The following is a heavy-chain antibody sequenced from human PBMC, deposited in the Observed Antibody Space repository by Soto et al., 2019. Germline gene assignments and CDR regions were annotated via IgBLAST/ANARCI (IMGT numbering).Heavy chain of an antibody. CDR2: ISASGGST. J-gene: IGHJ4*02. D-gene: IGHD1-26*01. CDR1: GFSITSFA. V-gene: IGHV3-23*01. Sequence: PGGSLTLSCVAAGFSITSFAMSWVRQAPGKGLEWASAISASGGSTYADSVKGRFTISRDNSKNTLYLQMNSLRVEDTAVYYCAKVLSSGSYSGALEYWGQGALVTVSS. CDR3: AKVLSSGSYSGALEY.